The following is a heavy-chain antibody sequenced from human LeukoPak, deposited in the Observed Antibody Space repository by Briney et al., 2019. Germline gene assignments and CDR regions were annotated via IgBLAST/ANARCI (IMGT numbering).Heavy chain of an antibody. CDR2: INHSGST. D-gene: IGHD1-26*01. CDR3: TRYSQYWYFNL. V-gene: IGHV4-34*01. J-gene: IGHJ2*01. CDR1: GGSFSGYY. Sequence: SETLSLTCAVYGGSFSGYYWSWIRQPPGKGLEWIGEINHSGSTNYNPSLKSRVTISVDTSKNQVSLKLSSVTAADTAVYYCTRYSQYWYFNLWGRGTLVTISS.